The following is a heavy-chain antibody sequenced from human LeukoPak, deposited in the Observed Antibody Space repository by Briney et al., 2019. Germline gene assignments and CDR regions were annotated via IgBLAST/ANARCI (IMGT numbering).Heavy chain of an antibody. CDR1: GFTISTYW. J-gene: IGHJ4*02. D-gene: IGHD6-13*01. V-gene: IGHV3-7*04. Sequence: GGSLRLSCTASGFTISTYWMSWVRQAPGKGLEWVANINQDGSKKYYVDSVKGRFTISRDNVKNSVYLQMNSRRAEDTAVYSCARAVAAADSYWGRGTLVPVSS. CDR3: ARAVAAADSY. CDR2: INQDGSKK.